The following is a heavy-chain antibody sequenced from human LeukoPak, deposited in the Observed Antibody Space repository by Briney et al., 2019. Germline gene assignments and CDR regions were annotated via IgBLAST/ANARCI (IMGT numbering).Heavy chain of an antibody. J-gene: IGHJ6*03. CDR1: GFTVSSNC. CDR2: IYSGGST. D-gene: IGHD2-21*02. Sequence: PGGSLRLSCAASGFTVSSNCMSWVRQAPGKGLEWVSVIYSGGSTYYADSVKGRFTISRDNSKNTLYLQMNSLRAEDTAVYYCARTTSLVTTINYYYMDVWGKGTTVTVSS. CDR3: ARTTSLVTTINYYYMDV. V-gene: IGHV3-53*01.